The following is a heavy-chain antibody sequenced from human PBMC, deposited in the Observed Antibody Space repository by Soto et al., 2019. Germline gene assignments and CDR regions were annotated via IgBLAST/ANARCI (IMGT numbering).Heavy chain of an antibody. CDR2: ISSSSSDI. Sequence: VGSLRLSCAASGFTFSRYSMNWVRQAPGKGLEWVSSISSSSSDIYYADSVKGRFTTSRDYAKNSLYLQMNSLRAEDTAVYYCAGDLFSSGRNYFDPWGQGTLVTVSS. V-gene: IGHV3-21*01. CDR3: AGDLFSSGRNYFDP. J-gene: IGHJ5*02. CDR1: GFTFSRYS. D-gene: IGHD6-19*01.